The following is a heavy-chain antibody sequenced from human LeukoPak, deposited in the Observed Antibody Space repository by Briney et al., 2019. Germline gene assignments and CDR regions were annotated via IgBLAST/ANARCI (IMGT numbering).Heavy chain of an antibody. V-gene: IGHV1-2*04. CDR1: GYSFTDYY. CDR2: INSFSGGT. Sequence: ASVKVSCKASGYSFTDYYIHWARQAPGQGLEWMGWINSFSGGTKYAQKFQGWVTMTRDTSISTAYMELSRLTSDDTAVYYCARGGYDLDYWGQGTLVTVSS. J-gene: IGHJ4*02. D-gene: IGHD3-22*01. CDR3: ARGGYDLDY.